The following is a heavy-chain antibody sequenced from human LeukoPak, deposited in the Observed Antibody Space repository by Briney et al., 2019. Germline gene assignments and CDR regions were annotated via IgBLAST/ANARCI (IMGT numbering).Heavy chain of an antibody. CDR3: AKITRFSHAFDI. V-gene: IGHV3-23*01. D-gene: IGHD1-14*01. Sequence: GGSLRLSCAASGFTFSSYAMSWVRQAPGKGLEWASAISGSGGSTYYADSVKGRFTISRDNSKNTLYLQMNSLRAEDTAVYYCAKITRFSHAFDIWGQGTMVTVSS. J-gene: IGHJ3*02. CDR2: ISGSGGST. CDR1: GFTFSSYA.